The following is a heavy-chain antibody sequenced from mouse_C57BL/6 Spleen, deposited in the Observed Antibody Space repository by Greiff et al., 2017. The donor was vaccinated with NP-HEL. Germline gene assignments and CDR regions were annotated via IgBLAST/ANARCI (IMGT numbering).Heavy chain of an antibody. J-gene: IGHJ1*03. V-gene: IGHV8-8*01. CDR3: ARIPLGSSYGYFDV. D-gene: IGHD1-1*01. Sequence: QVTLKESGPGILQPSQTLSLTCSFSGFSLSTFGMGVGWIRQPSGKGLEWLAHIWWDDDKYYNPALKSRLTISKDTSKNQVFLKISNVDTAATATYYCARIPLGSSYGYFDVWGTGTTVTVSS. CDR2: IWWDDDK. CDR1: GFSLSTFGMG.